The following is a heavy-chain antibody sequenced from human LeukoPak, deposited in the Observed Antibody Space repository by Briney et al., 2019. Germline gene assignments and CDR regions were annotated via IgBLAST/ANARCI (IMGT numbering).Heavy chain of an antibody. V-gene: IGHV4-59*01. J-gene: IGHJ2*01. CDR1: DGSITSYY. CDR3: ARDKGPYWYFDL. CDR2: IYNSGST. Sequence: SETLSLTCTVSDGSITSYYWNWIRQPPGKGLEWIGNIYNSGSTDYNPSLKSRVTISVNTSKNQISLKLSSVTAADTAVYYCARDKGPYWYFDLWGRGTLVTVSS.